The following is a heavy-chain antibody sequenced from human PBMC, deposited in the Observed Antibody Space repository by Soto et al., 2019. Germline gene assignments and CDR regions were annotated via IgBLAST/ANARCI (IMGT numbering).Heavy chain of an antibody. J-gene: IGHJ5*02. CDR3: ARDRYYYGSGSYYISWFDP. CDR1: CYTFTTYG. V-gene: IGHV1-18*04. D-gene: IGHD3-10*01. Sequence: GASVKVSCKTSCYTFTTYGVSWVRQAPGQGLEWMGWISAYNGNTNYAQKLQGRVTMTTDTSTSTAYMELRGLRSDDTAVYYCARDRYYYGSGSYYISWFDPWGQGTLVTVSS. CDR2: ISAYNGNT.